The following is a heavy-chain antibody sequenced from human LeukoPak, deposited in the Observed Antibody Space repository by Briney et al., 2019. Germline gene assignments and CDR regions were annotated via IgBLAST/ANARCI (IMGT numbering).Heavy chain of an antibody. CDR1: GGSISSGGYY. Sequence: SQTLSLTCTVSGGSISSGGYYWSWLRQPPGRGLEWLGYIYHSGSTYYNPSLKSRVTISVDRSKNQFSLKLSSVTAADTAVYYCAGGGQTIPQRTETPRVPAARPTWYFDLWGRGTLVTVSS. D-gene: IGHD2-2*02. J-gene: IGHJ2*01. CDR2: IYHSGST. CDR3: AGGGQTIPQRTETPRVPAARPTWYFDL. V-gene: IGHV4-30-2*02.